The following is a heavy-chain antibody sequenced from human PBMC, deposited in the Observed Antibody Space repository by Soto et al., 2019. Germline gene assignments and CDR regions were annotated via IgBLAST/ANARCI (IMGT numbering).Heavy chain of an antibody. CDR3: ARRPHCSGGICYYGLDN. CDR1: GYTFTNSD. D-gene: IGHD2-15*01. J-gene: IGHJ4*02. Sequence: WASVKVSCKASGYTFTNSDINWVRQAPGQGLEWMGWMNPDSGHAAYAQKFQGRVTLTTSTSTSTVYMEMRSLGSEGTAVYYCARRPHCSGGICYYGLDNWGQGTLVTV. V-gene: IGHV1-8*01. CDR2: MNPDSGHA.